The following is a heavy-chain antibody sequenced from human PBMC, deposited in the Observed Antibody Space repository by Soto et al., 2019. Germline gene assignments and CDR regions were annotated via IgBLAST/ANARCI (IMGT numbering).Heavy chain of an antibody. CDR3: ARDPGYSYGFGY. J-gene: IGHJ4*02. CDR1: GGSVSNKTYY. D-gene: IGHD5-18*01. V-gene: IGHV4-61*01. CDR2: VYYSGTT. Sequence: PSETLSLTCSVSGGSVSNKTYYWSCIRQPPGKRLEWIGYVYYSGTTNYNPSLKSRVTISVDTSKNQFSLKLSSVTAADTAVYYCARDPGYSYGFGYWGQGTLVTVSS.